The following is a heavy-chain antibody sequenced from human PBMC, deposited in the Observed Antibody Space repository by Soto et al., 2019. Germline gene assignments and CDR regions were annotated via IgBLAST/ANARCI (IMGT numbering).Heavy chain of an antibody. V-gene: IGHV1-18*01. CDR2: ISPHNRNT. CDR3: ARDEGGYDILTGYYKAHHFDQ. Sequence: ASVKVSCKASGYTFVHFYITWVRQAPGQGLEWMGAISPHNRNTNYAEKFRGRVTMTTDTSTTTAYMELRSLRSDDTAVYYCARDEGGYDILTGYYKAHHFDQWGQGALVTVS. CDR1: GYTFVHFY. J-gene: IGHJ4*02. D-gene: IGHD3-9*01.